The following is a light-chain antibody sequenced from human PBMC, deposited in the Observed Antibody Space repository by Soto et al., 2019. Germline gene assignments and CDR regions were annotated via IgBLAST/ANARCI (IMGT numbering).Light chain of an antibody. V-gene: IGLV2-14*01. CDR1: SSDVGGYNY. CDR3: SSYTSSVTYV. Sequence: QSVLTQPASVSGSPGQSITISCTGTSSDVGGYNYVAWYQQYSGKAPKLMIYDVSNRPLGVSNRFSGSKSGNTASLTISGLQAEDEADYYCSSYTSSVTYVFGTGTTVTVL. CDR2: DVS. J-gene: IGLJ1*01.